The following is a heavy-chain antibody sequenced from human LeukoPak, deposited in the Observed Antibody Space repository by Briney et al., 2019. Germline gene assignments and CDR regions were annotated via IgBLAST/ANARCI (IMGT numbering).Heavy chain of an antibody. Sequence: ASVKVSCKASGYTFTGYYMHWVRQAPGQGLEWMGWINPNSGGTNYAQKFQGRVTMTRDTSISTAYTEMSRLRSDDTAVYYCARNLWFGESSDAFDMWGQGTMVTVSS. V-gene: IGHV1-2*02. D-gene: IGHD3-10*01. CDR2: INPNSGGT. CDR1: GYTFTGYY. CDR3: ARNLWFGESSDAFDM. J-gene: IGHJ3*02.